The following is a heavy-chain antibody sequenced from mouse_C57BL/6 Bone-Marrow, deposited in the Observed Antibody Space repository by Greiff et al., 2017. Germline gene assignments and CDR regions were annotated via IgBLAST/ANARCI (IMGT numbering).Heavy chain of an antibody. V-gene: IGHV5-2*01. D-gene: IGHD2-4*01. J-gene: IGHJ4*01. CDR2: INSDGGST. CDR1: EYEFPSHD. CDR3: ARHDYDYDGDYAMDY. Sequence: EVKLMESGGGLVQPGESLKLSCESNEYEFPSHDMSWVRKTPEKRLELVAAINSDGGSTYYPDTMERRFIISRDNTKKTLYLQMSSLRSEDTALYYCARHDYDYDGDYAMDYWGQGTSVTVSS.